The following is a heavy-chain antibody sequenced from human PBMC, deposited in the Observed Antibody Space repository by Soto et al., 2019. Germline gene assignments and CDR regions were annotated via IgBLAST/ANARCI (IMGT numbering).Heavy chain of an antibody. CDR2: IYYDGNT. V-gene: IGHV4-39*01. D-gene: IGHD3-16*01. Sequence: SETLSLTCTVSGDSITSSSHYWGWIRQPPGKGLECIANIYYDGNTYYNPSLESRVAISLDTSKNQFSLRLNSVTAADTAVYYCARVGDWFDPWGQGTLVTVSS. J-gene: IGHJ5*02. CDR3: ARVGDWFDP. CDR1: GDSITSSSHY.